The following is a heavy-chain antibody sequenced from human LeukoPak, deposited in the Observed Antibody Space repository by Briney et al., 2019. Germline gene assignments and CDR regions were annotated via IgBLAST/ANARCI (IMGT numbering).Heavy chain of an antibody. J-gene: IGHJ4*02. CDR2: ISPLGGGGST. CDR1: GYTFTTFF. CDR3: ARGSGGYDSGDFDY. V-gene: IGHV1-46*01. Sequence: ASVKVSCKASGYTFTTFFIHWVRQAPGQGLEWMAMISPLGGGGSTSYAQKFQGRVTITRNTSISTAYMELSSLRSEDTAVYYCARGSGGYDSGDFDYWGQGTLVTVSS. D-gene: IGHD5-12*01.